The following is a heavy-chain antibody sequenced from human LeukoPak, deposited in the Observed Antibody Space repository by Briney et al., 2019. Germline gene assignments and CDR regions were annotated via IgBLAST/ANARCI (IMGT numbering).Heavy chain of an antibody. V-gene: IGHV3-66*01. J-gene: IGHJ3*02. Sequence: GGSLRLSCAASGFTVSSIYMSWVRQAPGKGLEWVSVIYSGGSTYYADSVKGRFTISRDNSKNTLYLQMNSLRAEDTAVYYCARSQSAYDAFDIWGQGTMVTVSS. CDR3: ARSQSAYDAFDI. CDR1: GFTVSSIY. CDR2: IYSGGST.